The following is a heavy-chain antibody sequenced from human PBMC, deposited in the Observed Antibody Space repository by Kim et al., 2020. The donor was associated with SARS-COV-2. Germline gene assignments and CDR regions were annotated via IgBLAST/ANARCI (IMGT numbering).Heavy chain of an antibody. CDR2: MNSDGSST. CDR3: ARGTVKDGLDV. V-gene: IGHV3-74*01. CDR1: GFTFSNYW. D-gene: IGHD4-17*01. J-gene: IGHJ6*02. Sequence: GSLRLSCAASGFTFSNYWMNWVRQVPGKGLVWVSRMNSDGSSTNYADSVKGRFTISRDNAKNTLYLQMNSLRAEDTAVFYCARGTVKDGLDVWGQGTTV.